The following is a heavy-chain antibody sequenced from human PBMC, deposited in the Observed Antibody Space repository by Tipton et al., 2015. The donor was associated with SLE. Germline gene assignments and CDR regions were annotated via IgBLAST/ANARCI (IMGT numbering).Heavy chain of an antibody. CDR1: TFSISGYS. CDR3: ARDLGTIFGVVPDY. CDR2: ISPDGTTI. D-gene: IGHD3-3*01. J-gene: IGHJ4*02. V-gene: IGHV3-48*04. Sequence: VQLVQSGGGLVQPGGSLRLSCVASTFSISGYSMKWVRHASPGKGLDWVSYISPDGTTIYYADSVKGRFTISRDNAKNSLYLQMNSLRAEDTAVYYCARDLGTIFGVVPDYWGQGTLVTVSS.